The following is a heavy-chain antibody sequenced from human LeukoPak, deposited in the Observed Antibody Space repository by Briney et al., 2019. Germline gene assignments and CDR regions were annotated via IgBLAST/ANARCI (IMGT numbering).Heavy chain of an antibody. CDR3: ARDQLADEYNWFDP. D-gene: IGHD6-6*01. Sequence: AGGSLRLSCAASGFTFSSFAMSWVRQAPGKGLEWVSGISGSGDSTYYADSVKGRFTISRDNSKNTLYLQMNSLRAEDTAVYYCARDQLADEYNWFDPWGQGTLVTVSS. CDR1: GFTFSSFA. CDR2: ISGSGDST. V-gene: IGHV3-23*01. J-gene: IGHJ5*02.